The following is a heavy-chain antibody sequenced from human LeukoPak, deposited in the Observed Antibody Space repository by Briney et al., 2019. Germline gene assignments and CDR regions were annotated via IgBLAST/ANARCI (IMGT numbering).Heavy chain of an antibody. CDR3: TRGDPTMAPDH. J-gene: IGHJ4*02. D-gene: IGHD5-18*01. Sequence: QPGGSLRLSCAASGFTFSSYEMNWVRQAPGKGLVWVSRINADGTSATYADSVKGRFTISRDNAKSTLYLQINTLRDEDTAVYYCTRGDPTMAPDHWGQGTLITVSS. CDR1: GFTFSSYE. CDR2: INADGTSA. V-gene: IGHV3-74*03.